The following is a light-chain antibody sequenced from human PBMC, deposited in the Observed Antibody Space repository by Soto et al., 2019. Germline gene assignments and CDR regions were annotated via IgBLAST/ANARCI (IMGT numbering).Light chain of an antibody. CDR1: SSDVGGYNY. CDR3: SSHSSSSTLVV. J-gene: IGLJ2*01. Sequence: QSALTQPASMSGSPGQSITISCTGTSSDVGGYNYVSWYRQHPGKAPKLMIYDVNNRPSGVSNRFPGSKSGNTASLTISGLQAEDEADYYCSSHSSSSTLVVFGGGTKLTVL. V-gene: IGLV2-14*03. CDR2: DVN.